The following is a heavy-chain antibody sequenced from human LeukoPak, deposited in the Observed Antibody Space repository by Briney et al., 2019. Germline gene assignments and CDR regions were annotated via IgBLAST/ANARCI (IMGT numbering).Heavy chain of an antibody. D-gene: IGHD3-16*01. Sequence: PGGSLRLSCVVSGFTVSNNYMSRVRQAPGKGLEWVSVIYTAGETYYTDSVKGRFTISRDISKNTVYLQMNSLRGDDTAMYYCASEGDWGQGTLVTVSS. V-gene: IGHV3-66*02. CDR3: ASEGD. J-gene: IGHJ4*02. CDR2: IYTAGET. CDR1: GFTVSNNY.